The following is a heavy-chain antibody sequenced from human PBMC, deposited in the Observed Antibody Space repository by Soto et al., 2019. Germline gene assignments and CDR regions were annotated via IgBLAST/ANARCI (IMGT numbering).Heavy chain of an antibody. CDR2: ISYDGSNK. CDR1: GFTFSSYG. Sequence: GGSLRLSCAASGFTFSSYGMHWVRQAPGKGLEWVAVISYDGSNKYYADSVKGRFTISRDNSKNTLYLQMNSLRAEDTAVYYCAKSVHRDLYYYGSGSYYTIGYWGQGTLVTVSS. V-gene: IGHV3-30*18. CDR3: AKSVHRDLYYYGSGSYYTIGY. J-gene: IGHJ4*02. D-gene: IGHD3-10*01.